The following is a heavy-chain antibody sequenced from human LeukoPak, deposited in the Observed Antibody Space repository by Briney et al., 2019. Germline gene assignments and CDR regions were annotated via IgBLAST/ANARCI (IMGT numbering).Heavy chain of an antibody. CDR2: IIPIFGTA. V-gene: IGHV1-69*13. CDR1: GGTFSSFA. D-gene: IGHD2-2*01. CDR3: ATGVVPAALFDY. J-gene: IGHJ4*02. Sequence: SVKVSCKASGGTFSSFAISWVRQSPGQGLEWMGGIIPIFGTANYAQKFQGRVTITADESTSTAYMELSSLRSEDTAVYYCATGVVPAALFDYWGQGTLVTVSS.